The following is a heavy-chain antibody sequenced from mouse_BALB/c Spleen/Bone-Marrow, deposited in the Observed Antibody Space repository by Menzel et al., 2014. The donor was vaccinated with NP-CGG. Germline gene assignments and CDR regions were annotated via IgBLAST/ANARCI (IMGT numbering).Heavy chain of an antibody. Sequence: EVKLVESGGGLVKPGGSLKLSCAASGFAFSSYDMSWVRQTPEKRLEWVAYISSGGGSTYYPDTVKGRFTISRDNAKNTLCLQMSSLKSEDTAMYYCARPIYYYGSSPFYAMDYWGQGPSVTVSS. CDR1: GFAFSSYD. CDR3: ARPIYYYGSSPFYAMDY. CDR2: ISSGGGST. V-gene: IGHV5-12-1*01. D-gene: IGHD1-1*01. J-gene: IGHJ4*01.